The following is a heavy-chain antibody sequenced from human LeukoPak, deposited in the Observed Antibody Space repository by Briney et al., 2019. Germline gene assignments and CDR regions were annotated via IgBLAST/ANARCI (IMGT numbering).Heavy chain of an antibody. CDR2: ITATGGNT. D-gene: IGHD3-9*01. J-gene: IGHJ4*02. Sequence: PGGSLRLSCAASGFTFSSYAMNWVRQAPGRGLEWVSSITATGGNTYYADSVKGRFTISRDNSKNTLYLQMNSLRAEDTAVYYCAKEGGLRYFDWPLYYFDYWGQGTLVTVSS. V-gene: IGHV3-23*01. CDR3: AKEGGLRYFDWPLYYFDY. CDR1: GFTFSSYA.